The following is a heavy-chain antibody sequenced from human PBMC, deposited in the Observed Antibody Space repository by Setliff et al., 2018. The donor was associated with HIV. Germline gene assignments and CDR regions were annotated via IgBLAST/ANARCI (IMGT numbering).Heavy chain of an antibody. D-gene: IGHD2-15*01. V-gene: IGHV1-69*13. CDR2: LISMFKIP. CDR3: ARGGWSGGGPLHYSYYYLDV. CDR1: GGTFRSQA. J-gene: IGHJ6*02. Sequence: GASVKVSCKTSGGTFRSQAISWVRQAPGQGLEWMGGLISMFKIPQIAQKFQDRVTITADESTSTAYMGLSSLTSEDTAVYYCARGGWSGGGPLHYSYYYLDVWGQGTAVTVSS.